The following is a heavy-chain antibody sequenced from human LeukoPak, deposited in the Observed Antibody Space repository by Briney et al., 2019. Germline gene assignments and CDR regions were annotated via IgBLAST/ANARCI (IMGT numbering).Heavy chain of an antibody. CDR3: TRDLMDYDVSTGLHHYYMDV. D-gene: IGHD3-9*01. CDR2: ISGTSSYI. V-gene: IGHV3-21*01. Sequence: PGGSLRLSCAASGFTFSTYSMNWVRQAPGKGLEWVSSISGTSSYIYYADSVKGRFTISRDNAKNSLSLQMNSLRAEDTAVYYCTRDLMDYDVSTGLHHYYMDVWGQGTTVTVSS. J-gene: IGHJ6*02. CDR1: GFTFSTYS.